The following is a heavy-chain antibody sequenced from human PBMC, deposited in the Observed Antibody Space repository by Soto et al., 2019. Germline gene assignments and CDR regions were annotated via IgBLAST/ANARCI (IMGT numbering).Heavy chain of an antibody. CDR1: GYNFISYG. CDR2: IRPYNGDT. V-gene: IGHV1-18*04. D-gene: IGHD2-2*02. CDR3: ARARYCSSTSCYRQVGDY. Sequence: ASVKVSCKASGYNFISYGVTWVRQAPGQGLEWVGWIRPYNGDTNYGQKFQGRATMTTDTPTSMAYMELRSLRSDDTAVYYCARARYCSSTSCYRQVGDYWGQGTLVTVSS. J-gene: IGHJ4*02.